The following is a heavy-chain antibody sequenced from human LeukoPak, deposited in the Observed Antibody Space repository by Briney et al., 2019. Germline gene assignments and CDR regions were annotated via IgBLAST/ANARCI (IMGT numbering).Heavy chain of an antibody. CDR3: ARVFYGDYLPDY. D-gene: IGHD4-17*01. J-gene: IGHJ4*02. CDR2: ISSSDSTI. Sequence: GGSLRLACAASGFTLSDYNMSWIRQAPGKGLEWVSSISSSDSTIYYADSVKGRFTIARDNAKNSLYLQMNSLRAEDTAVYYCARVFYGDYLPDYWGQGTLVAVSS. CDR1: GFTLSDYN. V-gene: IGHV3-11*01.